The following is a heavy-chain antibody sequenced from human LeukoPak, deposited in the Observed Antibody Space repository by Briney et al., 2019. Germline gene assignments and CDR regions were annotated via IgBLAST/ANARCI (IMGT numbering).Heavy chain of an antibody. CDR3: ARDRAVAGLCDY. CDR1: GFTFSSFW. CDR2: INHDGSEK. V-gene: IGHV3-7*01. J-gene: IGHJ4*02. D-gene: IGHD6-19*01. Sequence: GGSLRLSCAASGFTFSSFWMSWVRQAPGKGLEWVANINHDGSEKYYVDSVKGRFTISRDNAKNSLYLQMNSLRVEDTAVYYCARDRAVAGLCDYWGQGTLVTVSS.